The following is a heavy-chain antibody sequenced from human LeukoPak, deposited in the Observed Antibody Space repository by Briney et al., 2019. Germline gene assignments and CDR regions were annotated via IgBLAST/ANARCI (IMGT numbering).Heavy chain of an antibody. D-gene: IGHD6-6*01. CDR3: AKDLLRIAALDFDY. V-gene: IGHV3-23*01. CDR2: ISGSGGST. J-gene: IGHJ4*02. CDR1: GFTFSSYA. Sequence: AGSLRLSCAASGFTFSSYAKSWVRQAPGKGLEWISAISGSGGSTYYADSVKGRFTISRDNSKNTLYLQMNSLRAEDTAVYYCAKDLLRIAALDFDYWGQGTLVTVSS.